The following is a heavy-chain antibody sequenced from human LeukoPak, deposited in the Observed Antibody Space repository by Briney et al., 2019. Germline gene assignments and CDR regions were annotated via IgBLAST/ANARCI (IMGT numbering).Heavy chain of an antibody. V-gene: IGHV1-69*05. D-gene: IGHD2-2*02. CDR3: ASTPRGVPAAILAQPDDY. J-gene: IGHJ4*02. CDR1: GGTFSSYA. Sequence: SVKVSCKASGGTFSSYAISWVRQAPGQGLEWMGGIIPIFGTANYAQKFQGRVTITTDESTSTAYMELSSLRSEDTAVYYCASTPRGVPAAILAQPDDYWGQGTLVTVSS. CDR2: IIPIFGTA.